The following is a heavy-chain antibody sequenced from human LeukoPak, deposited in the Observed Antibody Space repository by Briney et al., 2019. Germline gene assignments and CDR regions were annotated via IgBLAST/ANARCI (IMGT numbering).Heavy chain of an antibody. CDR1: GGSISIGGYY. CDR2: IFYSGTT. CDR3: ASENCSGTSCSSFDY. Sequence: PSETLSLTCTVSGGSISIGGYYWGWIRQPPGKGLEWIGSIFYSGTTYYNPSLKSRVTISVDTSKNQFSLRLSSVTAADTAVYYCASENCSGTSCSSFDYWGQGTLVTVSS. D-gene: IGHD2-2*01. V-gene: IGHV4-39*01. J-gene: IGHJ4*02.